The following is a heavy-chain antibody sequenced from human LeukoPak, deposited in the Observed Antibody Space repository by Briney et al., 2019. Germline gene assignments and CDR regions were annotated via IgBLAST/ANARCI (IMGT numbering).Heavy chain of an antibody. CDR2: IWYDGSNK. V-gene: IGHV3-33*01. CDR3: ARDTSSSYGSGSDY. D-gene: IGHD3-10*01. Sequence: PGRSLRLSCAASGFTFSSYGMHWVRQAPGKGLEWVAVIWYDGSNKYYADSVKGRFTISRDNAKNSLYLQMNSLRAEDTALYYCARDTSSSYGSGSDYWGQGTLVTVSS. J-gene: IGHJ4*02. CDR1: GFTFSSYG.